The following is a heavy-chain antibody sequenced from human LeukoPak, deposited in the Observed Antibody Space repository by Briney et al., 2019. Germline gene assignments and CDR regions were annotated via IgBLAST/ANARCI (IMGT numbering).Heavy chain of an antibody. Sequence: SETLSLTCAVSGYSISSGYYWGWIRQPPGKGLEWIGEIYHSGSTNYNPSLKSRVTISVDKSKNQFSLKLSSVTAADTAVYYCARTVGATGLVAGFADYRGQGTLVTVSS. CDR1: GYSISSGYY. D-gene: IGHD1-26*01. J-gene: IGHJ4*02. CDR2: IYHSGST. V-gene: IGHV4-38-2*01. CDR3: ARTVGATGLVAGFADY.